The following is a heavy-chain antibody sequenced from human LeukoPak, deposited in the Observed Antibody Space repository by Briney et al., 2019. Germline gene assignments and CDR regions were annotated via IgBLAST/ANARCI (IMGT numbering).Heavy chain of an antibody. D-gene: IGHD2-2*03. V-gene: IGHV4-34*01. CDR3: ARVPGGYCSSTSCYQY. CDR2: INHSGST. Sequence: SSETLSLTCTVYGGSFSGYYWSWIRQPPGKGLEWIGEINHSGSTNYNPSLKSRVTISVDTSKNQFSLKLSSVTAADTAVYYCARVPGGYCSSTSCYQYWGQGTLVTVSS. J-gene: IGHJ4*02. CDR1: GGSFSGYY.